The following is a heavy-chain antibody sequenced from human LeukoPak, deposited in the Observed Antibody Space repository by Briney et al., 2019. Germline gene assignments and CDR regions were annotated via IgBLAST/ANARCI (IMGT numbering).Heavy chain of an antibody. Sequence: ASVRVSCTASGYTFTSYDINWVRQAPGQRPEWVGWISPNSGDTGYAKKFQDRVTMTRNTSISTAYMELSSLRSDDTAVYYCARGPPNWGYDYWGPGTLVTVS. V-gene: IGHV1-8*02. J-gene: IGHJ4*02. CDR1: GYTFTSYD. D-gene: IGHD7-27*01. CDR3: ARGPPNWGYDY. CDR2: ISPNSGDT.